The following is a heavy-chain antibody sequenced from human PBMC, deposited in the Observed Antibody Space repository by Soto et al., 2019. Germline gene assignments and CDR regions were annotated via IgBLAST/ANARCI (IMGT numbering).Heavy chain of an antibody. CDR3: ARDLRDTAMVPPSVYYYGMDV. Sequence: GASVKVSCKASGYTFTSYYMHWVRQAPGQGLEWMGIINPSGGSTSYAQKFQGRVTMTRDTSTSTVYMELSSLRSEDTAVYYCARDLRDTAMVPPSVYYYGMDVWGQGTTVTVSS. D-gene: IGHD5-18*01. CDR2: INPSGGST. V-gene: IGHV1-46*01. CDR1: GYTFTSYY. J-gene: IGHJ6*02.